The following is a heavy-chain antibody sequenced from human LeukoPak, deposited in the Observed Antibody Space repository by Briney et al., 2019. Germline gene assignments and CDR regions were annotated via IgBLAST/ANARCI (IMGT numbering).Heavy chain of an antibody. V-gene: IGHV3-53*01. Sequence: PGGSLRLSCTVSGFTVSSNSWSWVRQAPGKGLEWVSFIYSGGNTHYSDSVTGRSTISRDNSKNTLYLQMNSLRAEDTAIYYCARRAGEYSHPYDYWGQGILVTVSS. CDR2: IYSGGNT. CDR3: ARRAGEYSHPYDY. J-gene: IGHJ4*02. D-gene: IGHD2-15*01. CDR1: GFTVSSNS.